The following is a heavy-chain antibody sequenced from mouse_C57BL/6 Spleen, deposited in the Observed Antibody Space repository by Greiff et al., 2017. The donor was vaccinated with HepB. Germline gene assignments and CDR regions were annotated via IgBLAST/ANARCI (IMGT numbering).Heavy chain of an antibody. Sequence: DVKLVESGGGLVKPGGSLKLSCAASGFTFSSYAMSWVRQTPEKRLEWVATISDGGSYTYYPDNVKGRFTISRDNAKNNLYLQMSQLKSEDTAMYYCAREATGTTVYYYAMDYWGQGTSVTVSS. CDR1: GFTFSSYA. CDR2: ISDGGSYT. V-gene: IGHV5-4*01. D-gene: IGHD1-1*01. CDR3: AREATGTTVYYYAMDY. J-gene: IGHJ4*01.